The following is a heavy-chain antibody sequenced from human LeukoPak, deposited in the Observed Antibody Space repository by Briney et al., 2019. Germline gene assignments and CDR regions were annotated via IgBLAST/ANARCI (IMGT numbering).Heavy chain of an antibody. V-gene: IGHV1-58*02. CDR3: ARVPSGSYYSYGDWFDP. CDR1: GFTFTSSA. Sequence: GTSVKVSCKASGFTFTSSAMQWVRQARGQRLEWIGWIVVGSGNTNYAQKFQERVTITRDMSTSTAYMELSSLRSEDTAVYYCARVPSGSYYSYGDWFDPWGQGTLVTVSS. J-gene: IGHJ5*02. D-gene: IGHD1-26*01. CDR2: IVVGSGNT.